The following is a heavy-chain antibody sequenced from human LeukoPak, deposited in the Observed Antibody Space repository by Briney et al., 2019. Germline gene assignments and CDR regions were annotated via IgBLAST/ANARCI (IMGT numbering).Heavy chain of an antibody. D-gene: IGHD3-16*01. CDR3: ARGGNSFGY. J-gene: IGHJ4*02. V-gene: IGHV4-4*09. CDR2: IYTSGRT. Sequence: SETLSLTCTVSGASISSYYWSWIRQAPGKGLEWIGYIYTSGRTNYNPSLKSRVTISVETSKNQFSLRLSSVTAADTAVYYCARGGNSFGYWGQGTLVTVSS. CDR1: GASISSYY.